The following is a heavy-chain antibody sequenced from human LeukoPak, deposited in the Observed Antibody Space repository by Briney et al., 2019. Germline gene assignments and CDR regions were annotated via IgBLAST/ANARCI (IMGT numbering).Heavy chain of an antibody. Sequence: ASVKVSCKASGYIFTSYGISWVRQAPGQGLEWMGWISGYNGNTNYVQKLQGRVTMTTDTSTSTAYMELSSLRSEDTAVYYCAAGRRGNGAFDVWGQGTMVTVSS. CDR1: GYIFTSYG. CDR2: ISGYNGNT. CDR3: AAGRRGNGAFDV. V-gene: IGHV1-18*01. D-gene: IGHD5-12*01. J-gene: IGHJ3*01.